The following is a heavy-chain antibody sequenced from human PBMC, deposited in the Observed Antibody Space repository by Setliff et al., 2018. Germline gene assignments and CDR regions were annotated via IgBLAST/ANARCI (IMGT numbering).Heavy chain of an antibody. V-gene: IGHV4-39*06. CDR2: INHSGST. J-gene: IGHJ5*02. CDR3: GRRAYYYDGYDGVDQ. D-gene: IGHD3-22*01. Sequence: PSETLSLTCTVSGGSISRGSYDWSWIRQPPGKGLEWIGEINHSGSTNYNPSLKSRVTISIDTSKNQFALNLTSVTAADTAVYYCGRRAYYYDGYDGVDQWGQGTLVTVSS. CDR1: GGSISRGSYD.